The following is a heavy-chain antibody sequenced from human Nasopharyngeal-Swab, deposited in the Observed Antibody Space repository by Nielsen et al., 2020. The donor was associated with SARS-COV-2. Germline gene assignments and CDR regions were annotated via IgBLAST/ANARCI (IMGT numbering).Heavy chain of an antibody. CDR2: TDPSDSYT. V-gene: IGHV5-10-1*01. CDR1: GYSFTSYW. D-gene: IGHD6-19*01. Sequence: GESLKIPCKGSGYSFTSYWISWVRQLPGKGLEWMGRTDPSDSYTNYSPSFQGHVTISADKSISTAYLQWSSLKASDTAMYYCARHVQDSSGWYDYWGQGTLVTVSS. J-gene: IGHJ4*02. CDR3: ARHVQDSSGWYDY.